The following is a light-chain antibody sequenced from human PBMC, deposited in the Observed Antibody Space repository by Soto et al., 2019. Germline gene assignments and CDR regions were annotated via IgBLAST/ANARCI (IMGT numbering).Light chain of an antibody. CDR2: EVS. V-gene: IGLV2-14*01. CDR3: SSYTGRNTYWV. Sequence: QSVLTQPASVSGSPGQSITISCTGTSSDIGAYNYVSWYQQHPGKAPKVIIFEVSNRPSGVSNRFSGSKSGNTASLTISGLQPEDEADYHCSSYTGRNTYWVFGGGTKLTVL. J-gene: IGLJ3*02. CDR1: SSDIGAYNY.